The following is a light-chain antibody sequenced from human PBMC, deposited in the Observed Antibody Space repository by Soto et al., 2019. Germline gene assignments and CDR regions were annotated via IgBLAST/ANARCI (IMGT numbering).Light chain of an antibody. CDR1: QSVRSNY. CDR2: GAS. Sequence: EIVLTQSPGTLSLSSGERATLSCRASQSVRSNYLAWYQQKPGQAPRLLIYGASSRATGIPDRFGGSGSGTDFTLTISRLEPEDFAVYYRQQYASSPLTFGGGTKVEIK. V-gene: IGKV3-20*01. J-gene: IGKJ4*01. CDR3: QQYASSPLT.